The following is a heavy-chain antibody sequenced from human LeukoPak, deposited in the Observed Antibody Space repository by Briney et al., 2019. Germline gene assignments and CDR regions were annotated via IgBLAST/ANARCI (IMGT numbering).Heavy chain of an antibody. J-gene: IGHJ4*02. CDR1: RFTFSTYA. CDR3: AKGSRGSGTYYFDY. CDR2: ISAGGGST. Sequence: PGGSLRLSCAASRFTFSTYAMTWVRQAPGKGLEWVSSISAGGGSTYYADSVKGRFTISRDNSKDTLYLQMNSLRAEDTAVYYCAKGSRGSGTYYFDYWGQGTLVTVSS. V-gene: IGHV3-23*01. D-gene: IGHD1-26*01.